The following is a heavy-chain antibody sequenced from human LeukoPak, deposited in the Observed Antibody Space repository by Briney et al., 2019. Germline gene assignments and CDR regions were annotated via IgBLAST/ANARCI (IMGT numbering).Heavy chain of an antibody. Sequence: GGSLRLSCVVSGFTFSSYYMTWVRQAPGKGLEWVANIKPDGGEKYYVDSLKGRFTISRDNDKNSLFLQMNILSAEDTAVDFCAREIVLLSWSFDIWGQGTMVTVSS. CDR2: IKPDGGEK. CDR3: AREIVLLSWSFDI. V-gene: IGHV3-7*01. J-gene: IGHJ3*02. CDR1: GFTFSSYY. D-gene: IGHD5/OR15-5a*01.